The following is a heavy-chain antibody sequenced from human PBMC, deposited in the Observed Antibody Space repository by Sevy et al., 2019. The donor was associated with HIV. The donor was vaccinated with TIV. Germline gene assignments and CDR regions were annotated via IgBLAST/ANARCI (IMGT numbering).Heavy chain of an antibody. D-gene: IGHD3-10*02. CDR1: GFSFSWYW. Sequence: GGSLRLSCAASGFSFSWYWMSWVRQTPEKGLEWVSVISGSGSYTYYADSVKGRFTISRDTSKNTLYLQMNSLRAEDTAVYYCAKEKEMSMYYFHSWGQGTLVTVSS. CDR2: ISGSGSYT. V-gene: IGHV3-23*01. CDR3: AKEKEMSMYYFHS. J-gene: IGHJ4*02.